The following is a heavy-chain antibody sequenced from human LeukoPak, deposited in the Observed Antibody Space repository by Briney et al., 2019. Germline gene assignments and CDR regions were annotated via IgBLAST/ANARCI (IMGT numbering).Heavy chain of an antibody. J-gene: IGHJ4*02. V-gene: IGHV4-39*01. CDR3: ARHADHSGKGFDH. Sequence: SETLSLTCTVSGDSISSRSSFWGCIRQPPGKGLGWIGSIYYTGSTHYNPSLKSRVTISVDTTKNQFSLKLNSVTAADTAVYFCARHADHSGKGFDHWGQGTLVTVSS. D-gene: IGHD4-23*01. CDR2: IYYTGST. CDR1: GDSISSRSSF.